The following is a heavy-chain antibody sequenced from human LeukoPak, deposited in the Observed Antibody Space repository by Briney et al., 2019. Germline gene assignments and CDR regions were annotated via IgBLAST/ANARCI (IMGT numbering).Heavy chain of an antibody. V-gene: IGHV3-7*03. CDR3: ARDYRSSWYV. Sequence: PGGSLRLSCAASGFVFTSYWMSWIRQAPGKGLEWVANINQDGSEKHYVDSVKGRFTVSRDNARNSLFLQMNSLRAEDTSVYYCARDYRSSWYVRGQGTLVTVSS. J-gene: IGHJ4*02. CDR1: GFVFTSYW. D-gene: IGHD6-13*01. CDR2: INQDGSEK.